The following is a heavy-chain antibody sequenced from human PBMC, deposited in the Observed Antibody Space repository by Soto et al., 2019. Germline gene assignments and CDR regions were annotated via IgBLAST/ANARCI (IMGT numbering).Heavy chain of an antibody. CDR3: ARVGQDILTGYYFFDP. V-gene: IGHV1-8*01. D-gene: IGHD3-9*01. J-gene: IGHJ5*02. CDR1: GYTFTSYD. CDR2: MDPNSGNT. Sequence: GASVKVSCKASGYTFTSYDINWVRQATGQGLEWMGRMDPNSGNTGYAQKFQGRVTMTRNTSISTAYMELSSLRSEDTAVYYCARVGQDILTGYYFFDPCGQRKLAAVSS.